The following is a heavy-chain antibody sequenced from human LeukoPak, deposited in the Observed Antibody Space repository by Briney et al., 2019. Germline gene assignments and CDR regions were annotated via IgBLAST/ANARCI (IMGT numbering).Heavy chain of an antibody. V-gene: IGHV4-59*01. CDR2: IYYSGST. J-gene: IGHJ6*02. Sequence: SETLSLTCTVSGGSISSYYWSWIRQPPGKGLEWIGYIYYSGSTNYNPSLKSRVTISVDTSKNQFSLKLSSVTAADTAVYYCARDRGSGWYGKGMDVWGQGTTVTVSS. CDR1: GGSISSYY. D-gene: IGHD6-19*01. CDR3: ARDRGSGWYGKGMDV.